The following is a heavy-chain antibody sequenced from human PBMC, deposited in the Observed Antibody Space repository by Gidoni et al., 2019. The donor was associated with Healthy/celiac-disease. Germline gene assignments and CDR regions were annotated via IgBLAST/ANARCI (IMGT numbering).Heavy chain of an antibody. CDR1: GFTFSSYG. CDR2: ISYDGSNK. D-gene: IGHD1-26*01. Sequence: QVQLVESGGGVVQPGRSLRLSCAASGFTFSSYGMHWVRQAPGKGLEWVAVISYDGSNKYYADSVKGRFTISRDNSKNTLYLQMNSLRAEDTAVYYCAKVWGATIDYWGQGTLVTVSS. J-gene: IGHJ4*02. V-gene: IGHV3-30*18. CDR3: AKVWGATIDY.